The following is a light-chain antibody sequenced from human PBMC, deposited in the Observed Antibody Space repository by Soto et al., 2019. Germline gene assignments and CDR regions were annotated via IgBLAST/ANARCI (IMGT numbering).Light chain of an antibody. CDR1: SSDVGGYNY. CDR2: EVN. V-gene: IGLV2-8*01. Sequence: QSALTQPPSGSGSPGQSVTICCTGTSSDVGGYNYVSWYQQHPGKVPKLMVYEVNKRSSGVPDRFSGSKSGNTASLTVSGLQAEDEADYYCTSYAGGNNVFGTGTKLTVL. J-gene: IGLJ1*01. CDR3: TSYAGGNNV.